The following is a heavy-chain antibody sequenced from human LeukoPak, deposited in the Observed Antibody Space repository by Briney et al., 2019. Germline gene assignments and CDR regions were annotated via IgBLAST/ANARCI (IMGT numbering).Heavy chain of an antibody. Sequence: SETLSLACAVYGVSFSGYYWSWIRQPPGMGLEWIGEINHSGSTNYNPSLKSRVTISVDTSKNQFSLKLSSVTAADTAAYYCARGLEGGYDILTGYHYFDYWGQGTLVTVSS. CDR3: ARGLEGGYDILTGYHYFDY. CDR2: INHSGST. V-gene: IGHV4-34*01. CDR1: GVSFSGYY. J-gene: IGHJ4*02. D-gene: IGHD3-9*01.